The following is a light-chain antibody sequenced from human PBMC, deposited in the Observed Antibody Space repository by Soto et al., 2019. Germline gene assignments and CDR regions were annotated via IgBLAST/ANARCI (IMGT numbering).Light chain of an antibody. J-gene: IGKJ1*01. CDR2: DAS. V-gene: IGKV1-5*01. CDR1: QSISTW. CDR3: QQSYNNPWT. Sequence: DIQMTQSPSTLSASVGDSVTITCRASQSISTWLAWYQQKPGKAPKLLIYDASSLEGGVPSRFSGSGSGTDFTLTIISLQPEDLATYCCQQSYNNPWTFGQGTKVDIK.